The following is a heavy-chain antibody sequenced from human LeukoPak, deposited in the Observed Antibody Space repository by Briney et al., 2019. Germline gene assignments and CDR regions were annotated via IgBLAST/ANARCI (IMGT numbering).Heavy chain of an antibody. CDR1: GFTFSNYD. Sequence: PGGSLRLSCAASGFTFSNYDMHWVRQAPGKGLEWVSAISSSSSYIYYADSIKGRFTISRDNAENSLYLQMNSRRAVDTAVYFCARGEEKATITALDSWGQGTLVTVSS. CDR3: ARGEEKATITALDS. D-gene: IGHD5-24*01. V-gene: IGHV3-21*01. J-gene: IGHJ4*02. CDR2: ISSSSSYI.